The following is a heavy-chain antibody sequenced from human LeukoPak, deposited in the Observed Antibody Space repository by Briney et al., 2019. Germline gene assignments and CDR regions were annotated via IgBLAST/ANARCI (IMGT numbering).Heavy chain of an antibody. CDR1: GFTFSSYS. CDR2: ISSSSSYI. CDR3: VRSSDHYGLDV. V-gene: IGHV3-21*01. D-gene: IGHD6-6*01. J-gene: IGHJ6*02. Sequence: GGSLRLSCAASGFTFSSYSMNWVRQAPGKGLEWVSSISSSSSYIYYAASLKGRFTISRDNAKNSLYLQMNSLGAEDTAVYYCVRSSDHYGLDVWGQGTTVTVSS.